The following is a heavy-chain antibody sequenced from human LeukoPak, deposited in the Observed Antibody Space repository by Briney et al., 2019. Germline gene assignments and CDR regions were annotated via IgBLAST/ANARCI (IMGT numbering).Heavy chain of an antibody. CDR1: GFTFSNYA. CDR3: ARDRDTAMGL. J-gene: IGHJ4*02. Sequence: GRSLRLSCAASGFTFSNYAMHWVRQAPGKGLEWVAIISYDGNDKYYTDSVKGRFTISRDKSKNTLYLQMNSLRAEDTAVYYCARDRDTAMGLWGQGTLVTVSS. V-gene: IGHV3-30-3*01. CDR2: ISYDGNDK. D-gene: IGHD5-18*01.